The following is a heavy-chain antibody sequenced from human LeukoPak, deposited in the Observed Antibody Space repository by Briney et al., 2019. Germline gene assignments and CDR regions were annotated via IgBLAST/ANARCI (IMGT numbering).Heavy chain of an antibody. Sequence: GASVKVSCKASGYTFTSYYVHWVRQAPGQGLEWMGIIAPSGGITGYAQKFQGRVTMTRDTSTSTVYMELSSLTSEDTAVYYCARGGLGSGSYTFFDYWGQGTLVTVSS. D-gene: IGHD1-26*01. V-gene: IGHV1-46*01. CDR2: IAPSGGIT. CDR3: ARGGLGSGSYTFFDY. CDR1: GYTFTSYY. J-gene: IGHJ4*02.